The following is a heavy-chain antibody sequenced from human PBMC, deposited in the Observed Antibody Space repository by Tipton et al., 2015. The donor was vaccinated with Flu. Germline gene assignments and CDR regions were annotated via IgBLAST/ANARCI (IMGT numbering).Heavy chain of an antibody. CDR1: GYSMGRSTYY. CDR2: IYPSGIT. CDR3: AANKGGGSYFDY. Sequence: TLSLTCTVSGYSMGRSTYYYNWIRQPAGKGLEWIGRIYPSGITNYNPSLKSRVTISLDKSKNQFSLKLTSVTAADTAMYYCAANKGGGSYFDYWGQGILVTVSS. V-gene: IGHV4-61*02. D-gene: IGHD1-26*01. J-gene: IGHJ4*02.